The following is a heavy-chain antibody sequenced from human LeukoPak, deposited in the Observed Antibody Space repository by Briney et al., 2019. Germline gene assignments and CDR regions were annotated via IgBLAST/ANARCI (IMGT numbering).Heavy chain of an antibody. D-gene: IGHD3-3*01. CDR1: GFTFSSYA. CDR3: ARVAKSGPSYFFDY. CDR2: ISGSGGDT. J-gene: IGHJ4*02. V-gene: IGHV3-23*01. Sequence: GGSLRLSCAASGFTFSSYAMSWVRQAPGKGLEWVSAISGSGGDTYYSDSVKGRFTISRENAKNSFYLQMNSLRAGDTAVYYCARVAKSGPSYFFDYWGQGTLVTVSS.